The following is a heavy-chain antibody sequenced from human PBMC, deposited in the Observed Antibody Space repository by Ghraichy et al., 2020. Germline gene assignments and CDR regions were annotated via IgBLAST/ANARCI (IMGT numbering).Heavy chain of an antibody. CDR1: GDSVSSNSAA. J-gene: IGHJ3*02. D-gene: IGHD3-3*01. Sequence: SQTLSLTCAISGDSVSSNSAAWNWIRQSPSRGLEWLGRTYYRSKWYNDYAVSVKSRITINPDTSKNQFSLQLNSVTPEDTAVYYCARSSPYYDFWSGTSLDAFDIWGQGTMVTVSS. CDR2: TYYRSKWYN. V-gene: IGHV6-1*01. CDR3: ARSSPYYDFWSGTSLDAFDI.